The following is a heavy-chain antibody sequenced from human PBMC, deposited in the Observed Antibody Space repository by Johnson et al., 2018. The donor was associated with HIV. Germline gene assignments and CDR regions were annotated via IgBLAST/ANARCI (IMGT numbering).Heavy chain of an antibody. CDR3: ASSQGSGEGAFDI. D-gene: IGHD2-21*01. CDR2: MNRGGSEI. Sequence: VQLVESGGDLVQPGGSLRLSCAASGFTFNNYYMAWVRQAPGKGLEWVATMNRGGSEIFYVASVKGRFTISRDNAKNSLYLQMNSLRGEDTAVYYCASSQGSGEGAFDIWGQGTMVTVSS. J-gene: IGHJ3*02. V-gene: IGHV3-7*03. CDR1: GFTFNNYY.